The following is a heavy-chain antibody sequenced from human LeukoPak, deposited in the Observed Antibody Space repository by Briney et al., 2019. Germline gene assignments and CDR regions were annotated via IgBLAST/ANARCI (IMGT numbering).Heavy chain of an antibody. D-gene: IGHD2-15*01. CDR2: ISWNSGSI. Sequence: TGRSLRLSCAASGFTFDDYAMHWVRQAPGKGLEWVSGISWNSGSIGYADSVKGRFTISRDNAKNSLYLQMNSLGAEDTALYYCAKGGVVVADHFDYWGQGTLVTVSS. CDR3: AKGGVVVADHFDY. V-gene: IGHV3-9*01. J-gene: IGHJ4*02. CDR1: GFTFDDYA.